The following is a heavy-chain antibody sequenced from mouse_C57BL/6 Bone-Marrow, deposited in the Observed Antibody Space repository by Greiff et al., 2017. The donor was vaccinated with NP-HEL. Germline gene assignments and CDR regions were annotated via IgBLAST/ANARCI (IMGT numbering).Heavy chain of an antibody. CDR2: IYPGSGST. D-gene: IGHD1-1*01. V-gene: IGHV1-55*01. CDR1: GYTFTSYW. J-gene: IGHJ4*01. CDR3: AIYYGSSYGAMDY. Sequence: QVQLQQPGAELVKPGASVKMSCKASGYTFTSYWITWVKQRPGQGLEWIGDIYPGSGSTNYNEKFTSKATLTVDTSSSTAYMQLSSLTSENSAVYYCAIYYGSSYGAMDYWGQGTSVTVSS.